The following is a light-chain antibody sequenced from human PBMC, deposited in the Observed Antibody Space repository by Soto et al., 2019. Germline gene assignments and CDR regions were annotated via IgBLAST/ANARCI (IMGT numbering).Light chain of an antibody. V-gene: IGKV1-5*03. J-gene: IGKJ1*01. Sequence: DIQLTQSPSSLSASVGDRVTIICRASQSISSWLAWYQQKPGKAPKLLIYKASSLESGVPSRFSGSGSGTDFTLTISRLEPEDFAVYYCQQYGSSGTFGQGTKVDIK. CDR3: QQYGSSGT. CDR2: KAS. CDR1: QSISSW.